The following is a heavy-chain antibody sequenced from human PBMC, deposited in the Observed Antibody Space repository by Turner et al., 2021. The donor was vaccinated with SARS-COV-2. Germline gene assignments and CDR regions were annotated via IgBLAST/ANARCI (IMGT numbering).Heavy chain of an antibody. CDR1: GFTFSSYA. CDR2: ISYDGNNK. D-gene: IGHD2-21*01. CDR3: ARGGLGVKAFDI. J-gene: IGHJ3*02. V-gene: IGHV3-30-3*01. Sequence: QVQLVESGGGVVQPGRSLRLSCAASGFTFSSYAMHWVRQAPGKGLEWVAVISYDGNNKYYADSVKGRFTISRDNSKNTLYLQMNSLRAEDTAVYYCARGGLGVKAFDIWGQGTMVTVSS.